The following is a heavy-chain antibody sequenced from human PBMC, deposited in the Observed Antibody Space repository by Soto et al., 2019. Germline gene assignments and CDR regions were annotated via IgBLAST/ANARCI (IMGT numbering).Heavy chain of an antibody. CDR2: ISGSGGST. J-gene: IGHJ5*02. V-gene: IGHV3-23*01. Sequence: PGGSLRLSCAASGFTFSSYAMSWVRQAPGKGLEWVSAISGSGGSTYYAESVKGRFTISRDNSKNTLYLQMNSLRAEDTAVYYCAKDPLGSLYAILYNRFDPWGQGTLVTVSS. D-gene: IGHD2-8*01. CDR3: AKDPLGSLYAILYNRFDP. CDR1: GFTFSSYA.